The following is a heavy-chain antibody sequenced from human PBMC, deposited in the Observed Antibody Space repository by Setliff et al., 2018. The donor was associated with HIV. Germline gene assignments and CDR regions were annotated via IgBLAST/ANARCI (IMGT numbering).Heavy chain of an antibody. V-gene: IGHV1-8*03. CDR3: ARGRGRYYDSRSYLDY. CDR2: MNPNSGNR. CDR1: GGTFSDSA. Sequence: ASVKVSCKASGGTFSDSAINWVRQATGQGLEWMGWMNPNSGNRGYAQKFQGRVTISRNTSISTAHMELSGLRSEDTAVYYCARGRGRYYDSRSYLDYWGQGTLVTVSS. J-gene: IGHJ4*02. D-gene: IGHD3-22*01.